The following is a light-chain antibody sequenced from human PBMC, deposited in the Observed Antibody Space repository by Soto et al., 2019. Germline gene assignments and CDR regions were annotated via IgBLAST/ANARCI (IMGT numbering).Light chain of an antibody. J-gene: IGLJ2*01. V-gene: IGLV2-11*01. CDR2: DVS. CDR1: SSDVGGYNY. Sequence: QSVLTQPRAVSGSPGQSVTISCTGTSSDVGGYNYVSWYQQHPGKAPKLMIYDVSKRPSGVPDRFSGSKSGNTASLTISGLQAEDEADYYCCSYAASSVVFGGGTKLTVL. CDR3: CSYAASSVV.